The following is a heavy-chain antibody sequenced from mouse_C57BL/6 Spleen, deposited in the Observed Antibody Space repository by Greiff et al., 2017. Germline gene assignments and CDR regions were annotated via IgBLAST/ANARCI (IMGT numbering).Heavy chain of an antibody. CDR1: GFTFSDYY. D-gene: IGHD4-1*01. Sequence: EVQRVESEGGLVQPGSSMKLSCTASGFTFSDYYMAWVRQVPEKGLEWVANINYDGSSTYYLDSLKSRFIISRDNAKNMLYLQMSSLKSETTATYYSARDWDGYYYCYWGNGITLTASS. J-gene: IGHJ2*01. CDR3: ARDWDGYYYCY. V-gene: IGHV5-16*01. CDR2: INYDGSST.